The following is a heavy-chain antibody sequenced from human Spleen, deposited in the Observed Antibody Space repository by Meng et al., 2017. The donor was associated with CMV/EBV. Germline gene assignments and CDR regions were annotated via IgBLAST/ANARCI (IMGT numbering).Heavy chain of an antibody. CDR3: ARDSSGWLDY. V-gene: IGHV3-7*01. D-gene: IGHD6-19*01. CDR1: GFPFSSYW. J-gene: IGHJ4*02. CDR2: IKRDGSEQ. Sequence: GESLKISCAVSGFPFSSYWMSWVRQAPGKGLEWVANIKRDGSEQYYADSVKGRFAISRDDSKNTVYLQMNSLTSEDTAVYYCARDSSGWLDYWGQGTLVTVSS.